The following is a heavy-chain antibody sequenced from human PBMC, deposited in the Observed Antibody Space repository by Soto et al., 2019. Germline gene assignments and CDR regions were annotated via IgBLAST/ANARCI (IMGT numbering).Heavy chain of an antibody. CDR2: IGANT. CDR3: AKVQPFTAY. J-gene: IGHJ4*02. Sequence: EVQLLESGGGLVQPGGSLRLSCAASGFTLSSSAVSWVRQAPGKGLEWISVIGANTYYADSVKGRFTISRDNSKNTLYLQMNSLRAEDTAAYYCAKVQPFTAYWGQGTLVTVSS. V-gene: IGHV3-23*01. CDR1: GFTLSSSA.